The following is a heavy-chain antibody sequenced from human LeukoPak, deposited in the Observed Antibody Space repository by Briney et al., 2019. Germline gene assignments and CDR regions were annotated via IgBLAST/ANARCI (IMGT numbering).Heavy chain of an antibody. CDR1: GFSLSSYW. CDR2: INTDGRTT. V-gene: IGHV3-74*01. CDR3: AKDGRDYSFSY. J-gene: IGHJ4*02. D-gene: IGHD4-17*01. Sequence: GGSLRLSCVASGFSLSSYWMHWVRQAPGKGLVWVSRINTDGRTTNYADSVKGRFTISRDNAKNALYLQMSSLRAEDTAVYYCAKDGRDYSFSYWGQGTLVTVSS.